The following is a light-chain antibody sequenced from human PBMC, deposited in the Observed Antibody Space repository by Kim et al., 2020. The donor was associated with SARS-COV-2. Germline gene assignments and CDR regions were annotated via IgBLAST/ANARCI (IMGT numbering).Light chain of an antibody. CDR3: QQYFYSPGT. Sequence: SPGETATLSCRASQTVSSAYIAWYQQKPGQAPRLLFYATSSRATGIPARFSGGGSETHFTLTISRLEPEDCEVYYCQQYFYSPGTFGGGTKVDIK. J-gene: IGKJ4*01. CDR2: ATS. V-gene: IGKV3-20*01. CDR1: QTVSSAY.